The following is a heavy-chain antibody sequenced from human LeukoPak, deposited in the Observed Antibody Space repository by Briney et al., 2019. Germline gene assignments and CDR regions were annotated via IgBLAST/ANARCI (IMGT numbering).Heavy chain of an antibody. CDR3: ARGAYIVAAGRVFDY. J-gene: IGHJ4*02. V-gene: IGHV5-51*01. CDR2: VYPGDSDT. Sequence: GESLKISCKGSGYSFTSYWIGWVRQMPGKGLEWMGIVYPGDSDTRYSPSFQGQVTISADKSISTAYLQWSSLKASDTAMYYCARGAYIVAAGRVFDYWGQGTLVTVSS. CDR1: GYSFTSYW. D-gene: IGHD6-13*01.